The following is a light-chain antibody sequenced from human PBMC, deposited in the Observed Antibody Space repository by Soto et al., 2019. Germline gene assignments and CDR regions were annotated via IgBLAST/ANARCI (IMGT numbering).Light chain of an antibody. CDR1: NSDVGSYNY. V-gene: IGLV2-14*01. CDR3: TSYTTRTTLV. J-gene: IGLJ2*01. CDR2: EVS. Sequence: QSALTQPASVSGSPGQSITVSCTGTNSDVGSYNYVSWYQQYPGKAPKLMIFEVSNRPSGVSNRFSGSKSGNTASLTISGLQAEDEADYYCTSYTTRTTLVFGGGTQLTVL.